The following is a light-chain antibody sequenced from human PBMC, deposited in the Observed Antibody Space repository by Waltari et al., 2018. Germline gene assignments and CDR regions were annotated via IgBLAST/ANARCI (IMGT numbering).Light chain of an antibody. Sequence: YDLTQPPSVSVSPGQTAAIPCSGDGLPKQYTFWYQQKLGQAPVLVMYDDNKRPSGIPGRFSGSSAGTVATLTITGAQVDDEADYYCYSKDTDGGSQGKIGGGTKLTVL. J-gene: IGLJ2*01. V-gene: IGLV3-10*01. CDR3: YSKDTDGGSQGK. CDR2: DDN. CDR1: GLPKQY.